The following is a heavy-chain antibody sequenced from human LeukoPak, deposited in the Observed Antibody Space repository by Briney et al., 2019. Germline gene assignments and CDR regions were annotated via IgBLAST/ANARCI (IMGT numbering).Heavy chain of an antibody. D-gene: IGHD3-22*01. CDR2: ISGSGGST. J-gene: IGHJ4*02. V-gene: IGHV3-23*01. CDR3: AKAGSYDSSGEVFDY. CDR1: GFTFSSYA. Sequence: GGSLRLSCAASGFTFSSYAMSWVRQAPGKGLEWVSAISGSGGSTYYADSVKGRFTISRDNSKNTLYLQMNGLRAEDTAVYYCAKAGSYDSSGEVFDYWGQGTLVTVSS.